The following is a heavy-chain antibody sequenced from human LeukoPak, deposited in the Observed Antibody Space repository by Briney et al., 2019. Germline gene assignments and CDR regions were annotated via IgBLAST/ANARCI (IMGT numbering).Heavy chain of an antibody. CDR3: ARDGDYGTGSYYRGCIDS. CDR1: GYAFTFCY. Sequence: ASVKVSCKASGYAFTFCYIRWVRQAPGQGLEWMGWIHPIRGDTNYVQQFPGRVNMARDPSLSTAYLDLSSLRSDDTAVYYCARDGDYGTGSYYRGCIDSWGQGTPVTVSP. J-gene: IGHJ4*02. D-gene: IGHD3-10*01. V-gene: IGHV1-2*02. CDR2: IHPIRGDT.